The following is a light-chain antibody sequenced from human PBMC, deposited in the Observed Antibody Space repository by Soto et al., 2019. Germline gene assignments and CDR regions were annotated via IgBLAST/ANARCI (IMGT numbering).Light chain of an antibody. CDR3: SSYAGSNKLV. J-gene: IGLJ2*01. V-gene: IGLV2-8*01. Sequence: QSALTQPPSASGSPGQSVTISCTGTSSDVGGYNYVSWYQQHPGKAPKLIIYDVSKWPSGVPDRFSGSKSGNTASLTVSGLQGEDEADYYCSSYAGSNKLVFGGGTKLTVL. CDR1: SSDVGGYNY. CDR2: DVS.